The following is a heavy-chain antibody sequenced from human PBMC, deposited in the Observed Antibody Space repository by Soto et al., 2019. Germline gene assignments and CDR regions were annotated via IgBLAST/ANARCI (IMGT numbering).Heavy chain of an antibody. J-gene: IGHJ4*02. CDR3: AKITPYRGYHYYFDF. CDR1: GYTFTNYY. D-gene: IGHD3-22*01. CDR2: INPSGGGT. V-gene: IGHV1-46*01. Sequence: ASVKVSCKASGYTFTNYYMHWVRQAPGQGLEWLGIINPSGGGTTYAQKFQDRVTMTRDTSTSTVYMELSSLRSEDTAVYYCAKITPYRGYHYYFDFWGQGTLVNVSS.